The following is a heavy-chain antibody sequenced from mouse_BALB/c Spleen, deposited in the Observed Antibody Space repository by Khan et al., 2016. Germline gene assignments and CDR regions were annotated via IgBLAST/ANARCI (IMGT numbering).Heavy chain of an antibody. V-gene: IGHV6-6*02. Sequence: EVKLEESGGGLVQPGGSMKLSCVASGFTFINYWMNWVRQSPAKGLEWVAEISLKSNNYATHYAESVKGRLTISRDDSKSTVYLQMNSLRAEDTGIYYGTSEFAMNYWGQGTSVTFSS. CDR2: ISLKSNNYAT. J-gene: IGHJ4*01. CDR3: TSEFAMNY. CDR1: GFTFINYW.